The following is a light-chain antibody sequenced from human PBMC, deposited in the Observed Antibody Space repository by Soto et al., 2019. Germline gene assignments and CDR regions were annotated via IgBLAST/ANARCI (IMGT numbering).Light chain of an antibody. Sequence: ENVLQQSPATLSLPPGERAPLSCRASQSVSSYLAWYQHKPGQAPRLLIYGESTRATGIPARFSGSGSGKDSTLTIRRMENEDFAVYYCQKYGSSHNTCGHGTTVDIK. CDR2: GES. J-gene: IGKJ1*01. CDR3: QKYGSSHNT. V-gene: IGKV3-20*01. CDR1: QSVSSY.